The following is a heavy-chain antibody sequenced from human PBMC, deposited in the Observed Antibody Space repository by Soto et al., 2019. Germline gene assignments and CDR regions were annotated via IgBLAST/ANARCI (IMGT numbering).Heavy chain of an antibody. CDR2: ISAYNGNT. CDR3: AGGLTIFGVVIDY. V-gene: IGHV1-18*01. D-gene: IGHD3-3*01. Sequence: QVQLVQSGAEVTKPGASVKVSCKASGYTFTSYGISWVRQAPGQGLEWMGWISAYNGNTNYAQRLRGRVTMTTDTTTSTAYMKLRSLSVDVRAVYDCAGGLTIFGVVIDYWGQGTLVTVSS. J-gene: IGHJ4*02. CDR1: GYTFTSYG.